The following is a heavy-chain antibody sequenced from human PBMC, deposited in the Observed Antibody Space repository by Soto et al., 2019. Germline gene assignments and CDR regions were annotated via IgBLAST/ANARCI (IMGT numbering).Heavy chain of an antibody. J-gene: IGHJ6*02. CDR1: GGSINTYY. D-gene: IGHD3-10*01. V-gene: IGHV4-59*01. CDR3: AGGPYYFGLDV. Sequence: QVQLQESGPGLVKPSETLSLTCTASGGSINTYYWNWIRQSPGKGLEWIGYIYYTGNTKYNPSLESRVTISVDTSKKPFFLKLNSVTPADTAVYYCAGGPYYFGLDVWGQGTTVTVSS. CDR2: IYYTGNT.